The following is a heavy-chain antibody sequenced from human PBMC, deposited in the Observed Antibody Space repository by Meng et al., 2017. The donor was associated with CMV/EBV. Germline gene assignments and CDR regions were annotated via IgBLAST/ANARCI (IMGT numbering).Heavy chain of an antibody. D-gene: IGHD3-3*01. Sequence: GSLRLSCTVSGGSISSYYWSWIRQPPGKGLEWIGYIYYSGSTNYNPSLKSRVTISVDTSKNQFSLKLSSVTAADTAVYYCARVGGHYDFWSGYAQLGYFDYWGQGTLVTVPS. J-gene: IGHJ4*02. CDR3: ARVGGHYDFWSGYAQLGYFDY. CDR2: IYYSGST. V-gene: IGHV4-59*01. CDR1: GGSISSYY.